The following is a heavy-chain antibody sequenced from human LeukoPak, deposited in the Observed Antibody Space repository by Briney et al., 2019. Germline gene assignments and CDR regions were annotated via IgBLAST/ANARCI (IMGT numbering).Heavy chain of an antibody. CDR1: GGSISSGGYS. V-gene: IGHV4-30-2*01. CDR2: IYHSGST. CDR3: AREVRGSGSDYFDY. Sequence: PSQTLSLTCAVSGGSISSGGYSWSWIRRPPGKGLEWIGYIYHSGSTYYNPSLKSRVTISVDRSKNQFSLKLSSVTAADTAVYYCAREVRGSGSDYFDYWGQGTLVTVSS. D-gene: IGHD3-10*01. J-gene: IGHJ4*02.